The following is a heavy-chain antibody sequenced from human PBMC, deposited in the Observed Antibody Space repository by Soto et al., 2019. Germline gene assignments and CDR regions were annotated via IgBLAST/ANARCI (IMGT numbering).Heavy chain of an antibody. D-gene: IGHD3-10*01. CDR2: IYPGDSDT. V-gene: IGHV5-51*01. J-gene: IGHJ3*02. CDR3: ARQKGSGSYYTAFDI. CDR1: GYSFTSYW. Sequence: GESLKISCKGSGYSFTSYWIGWVRQMPGKGLEWMGIIYPGDSDTRYSPSFQGQVTISADKSISTAYLQWSSLKASDTAMYYCARQKGSGSYYTAFDIWGQGTMVTVSS.